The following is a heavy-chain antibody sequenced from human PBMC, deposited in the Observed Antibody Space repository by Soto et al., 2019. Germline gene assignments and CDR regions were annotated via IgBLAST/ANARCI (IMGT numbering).Heavy chain of an antibody. D-gene: IGHD1-20*01. Sequence: SVKVSCKASGGTFSSCTISWVRQAPGQGLEWMGRIIPILGIANYAQKFQGRVTITADKSTSTAYMELSRLRSDDTAVYYCARGGITGSHYYYYYMDVWGKGTTVTVSS. CDR1: GGTFSSCT. CDR3: ARGGITGSHYYYYYMDV. CDR2: IIPILGIA. V-gene: IGHV1-69*02. J-gene: IGHJ6*03.